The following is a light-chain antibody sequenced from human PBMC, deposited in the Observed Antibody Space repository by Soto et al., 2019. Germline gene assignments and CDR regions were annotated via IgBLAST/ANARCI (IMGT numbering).Light chain of an antibody. Sequence: ELALTPSPGTLVCSSGGRATHPCTASQSVSSYLAWYQQKPGQAHRLPIYDASNRATGIPARFSGSGSGTDFTLTISSLQSEDFAVYYCNQYDNWPQTFGQGTKVDIK. V-gene: IGKV3-11*01. CDR1: QSVSSY. CDR2: DAS. J-gene: IGKJ1*01. CDR3: NQYDNWPQT.